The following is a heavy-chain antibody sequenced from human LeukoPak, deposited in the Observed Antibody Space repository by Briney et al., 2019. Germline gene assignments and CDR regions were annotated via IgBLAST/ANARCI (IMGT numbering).Heavy chain of an antibody. CDR2: IRYDGSNK. D-gene: IGHD3-22*01. J-gene: IGHJ4*02. CDR1: GFTFSSYG. V-gene: IGHV3-30*02. Sequence: GGSLRLSCAASGFTFSSYGMHWVRQAPGKGLEWVAFIRYDGSNKYYADSVKGRFTISRDNSKNTLYLQMNSLRAEDTAVYYCAKDPTGYYYDSSGYYGGYWGQGTLVTVSS. CDR3: AKDPTGYYYDSSGYYGGY.